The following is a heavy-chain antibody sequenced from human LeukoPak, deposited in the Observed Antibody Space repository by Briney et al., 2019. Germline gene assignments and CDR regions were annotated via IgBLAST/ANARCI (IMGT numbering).Heavy chain of an antibody. Sequence: SETLSLTCTVSGGSISSSSSYWGWVRQPPGKGLEWIGSIYYSGSTYYNPSLKSRVTISVDTSKNHFSLKLSSVTAADTAVYYCAREQRNPGLDWFGPWGQGTLVTVSS. CDR3: AREQRNPGLDWFGP. V-gene: IGHV4-39*07. CDR2: IYYSGST. D-gene: IGHD5-24*01. CDR1: GGSISSSSSY. J-gene: IGHJ5*02.